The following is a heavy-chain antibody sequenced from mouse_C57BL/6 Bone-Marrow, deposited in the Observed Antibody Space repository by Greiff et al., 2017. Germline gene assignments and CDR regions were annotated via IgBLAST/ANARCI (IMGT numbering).Heavy chain of an antibody. CDR2: ISYDGSN. CDR1: GYSITSGYY. CDR3: ARDYYDDDGLRYAMDY. Sequence: VQLQQSGPGLVKPSQSLSLTCSVTGYSITSGYYWNWIRQFPGNKLEWMGYISYDGSNNYNPSLKNRISITRDTSKNQFFLKLNSVTTEDTATYDCARDYYDDDGLRYAMDYWGQGTSVTVSS. V-gene: IGHV3-6*01. D-gene: IGHD2-4*01. J-gene: IGHJ4*01.